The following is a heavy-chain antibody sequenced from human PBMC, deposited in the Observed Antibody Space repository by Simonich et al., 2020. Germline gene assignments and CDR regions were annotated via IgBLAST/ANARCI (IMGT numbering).Heavy chain of an antibody. V-gene: IGHV1-18*01. CDR3: ARASRGTWWYYYFDY. CDR1: GYTFPSYG. D-gene: IGHD2-15*01. J-gene: IGHJ4*02. Sequence: QVQLVQSGAEVKKPGASVKVSCKASGYTFPSYGISWWRPAPVQGIEWMGRIRAYNGNTKHAQKPQGRVTMTTDTSTSTAYMELRSLRSDDTAVYYCARASRGTWWYYYFDYWGQGTLVTVSS. CDR2: IRAYNGNT.